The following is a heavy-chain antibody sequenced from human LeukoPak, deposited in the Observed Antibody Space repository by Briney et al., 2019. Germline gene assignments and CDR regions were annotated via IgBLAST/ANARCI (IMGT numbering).Heavy chain of an antibody. CDR3: ARGRPTYYYDSSGPYDY. J-gene: IGHJ4*02. Sequence: PSETLSLTCTVSGGSISSNDYYWGWIRQPPGKGLEWIGEINHSGSTNYNPSLKSRVTISVDTSKNQFSLKLSSVTAADTAVYYCARGRPTYYYDSSGPYDYWGQGTLVTVSS. V-gene: IGHV4-39*07. CDR2: INHSGST. CDR1: GGSISSNDYY. D-gene: IGHD3-22*01.